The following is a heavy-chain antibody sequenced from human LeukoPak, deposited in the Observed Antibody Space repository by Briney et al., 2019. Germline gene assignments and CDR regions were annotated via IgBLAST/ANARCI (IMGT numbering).Heavy chain of an antibody. CDR3: AKYYCDSSASYYYYMDV. V-gene: IGHV3-53*01. CDR1: GFTVSSNY. CDR2: IYSGGST. J-gene: IGHJ6*03. D-gene: IGHD3-22*01. Sequence: PGGSLRLSCAASGFTVSSNYMSWVRQAPGKGLEWVSVIYSGGSTYYADSVKGRFTISRDNSKNTLYLQMNSLRAEDTAVYYCAKYYCDSSASYYYYMDVWGKGTTVTVSS.